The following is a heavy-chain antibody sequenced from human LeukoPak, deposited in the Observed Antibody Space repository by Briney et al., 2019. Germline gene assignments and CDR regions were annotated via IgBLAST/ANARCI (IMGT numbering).Heavy chain of an antibody. CDR1: GFTFSSYS. J-gene: IGHJ4*02. Sequence: GGSLRLSCAASGFTFSSYSMHWVRQAPGKGLEWVVRIGPDGSTEHYTDSVKGRFTISRDNSRKTVYLEMNSLRAEDTAVYYCARDELDIVVVPAAIYGLTAFDYWGQGTLVTVSS. V-gene: IGHV3-33*08. CDR2: IGPDGSTE. CDR3: ARDELDIVVVPAAIYGLTAFDY. D-gene: IGHD2-2*01.